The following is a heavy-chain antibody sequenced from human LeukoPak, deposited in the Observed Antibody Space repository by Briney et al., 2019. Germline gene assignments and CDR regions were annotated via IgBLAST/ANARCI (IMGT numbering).Heavy chain of an antibody. J-gene: IGHJ4*02. CDR2: ISSSGSAI. D-gene: IGHD4-23*01. CDR3: ARGPRFSTVARSYLDY. V-gene: IGHV3-48*03. Sequence: PGGSLRLSCAASGFTFSSYEMNWVRQAPGKGLEWVSYISSSGSAIYYADSVKGRFTISRDNAKNSLYLQMNSLRAQDTAVYYCARGPRFSTVARSYLDYWGQGTPVSVSS. CDR1: GFTFSSYE.